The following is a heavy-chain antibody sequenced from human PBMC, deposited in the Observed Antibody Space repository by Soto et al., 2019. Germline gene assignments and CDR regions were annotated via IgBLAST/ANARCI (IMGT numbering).Heavy chain of an antibody. CDR2: FHSSGAT. J-gene: IGHJ4*01. CDR1: GGSISSADYY. Sequence: SETLSLTCTVSGGSISSADYYWSWIRQPPGKGLEWIGYFHSSGATYKDPSLKSRVTISVDTSKNQISLKLDSATAADTAVYYCASIWFGDFDYWGHGTLVTVS. V-gene: IGHV4-30-4*01. D-gene: IGHD3-10*01. CDR3: ASIWFGDFDY.